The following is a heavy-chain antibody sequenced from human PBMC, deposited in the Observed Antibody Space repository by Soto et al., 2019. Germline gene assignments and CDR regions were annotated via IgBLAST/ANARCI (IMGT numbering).Heavy chain of an antibody. CDR2: IYYSGST. J-gene: IGHJ3*02. Sequence: PSETLSLTCTVSGGSISSGDYYWSWIRQPPGKGLEWIGYIYYSGSTYYNPSLKSRVTISVDTSKNQFSLKLSSVTAADTAVYYCARDSGMGARDAFDIWGQGTMVTVSS. CDR1: GGSISSGDYY. V-gene: IGHV4-30-4*01. D-gene: IGHD1-26*01. CDR3: ARDSGMGARDAFDI.